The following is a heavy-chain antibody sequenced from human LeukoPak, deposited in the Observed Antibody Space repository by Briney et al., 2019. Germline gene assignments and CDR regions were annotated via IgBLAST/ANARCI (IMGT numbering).Heavy chain of an antibody. V-gene: IGHV4-39*01. CDR1: GGSISSSSYY. J-gene: IGHJ4*02. CDR2: IYYSGST. Sequence: SETLSLTCTVSGGSISSSSYYWGWIRQPPGKGLEWIGSIYYSGSTYYNPSLKSRVTISVDTSKNQFSLKLSSVTAADTAVYYCARQTGFAGSSAYYFDYWGQGTLVTVSS. CDR3: ARQTGFAGSSAYYFDY. D-gene: IGHD6-6*01.